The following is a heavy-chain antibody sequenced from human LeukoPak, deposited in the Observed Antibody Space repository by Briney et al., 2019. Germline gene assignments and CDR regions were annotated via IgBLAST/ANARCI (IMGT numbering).Heavy chain of an antibody. D-gene: IGHD3-3*01. CDR1: GYIFSNYW. J-gene: IGHJ5*02. CDR3: ARRNDNAYDYWFDP. V-gene: IGHV5-51*01. Sequence: AGESLKISCKGAGYIFSNYWIGWVRQMPGKGLEWMGLIYPGDSDTRYSPSFQGQVTISADESIATSYLQWTSLKASDTAVYYCARRNDNAYDYWFDPWGQGTLVTVSS. CDR2: IYPGDSDT.